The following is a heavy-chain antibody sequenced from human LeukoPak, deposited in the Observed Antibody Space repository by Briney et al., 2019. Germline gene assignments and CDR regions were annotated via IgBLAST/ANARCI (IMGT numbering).Heavy chain of an antibody. Sequence: GGSLRLSCAASGFTFSHYSMHWVRQAPGKGLEYVSAINSNGDDTYYANSVKGRFTISRDNAKNSLSLQMNSLRAEDTAVYYCAREEGTIKVYFDIWGQGTMVTVSS. CDR3: AREEGTIKVYFDI. J-gene: IGHJ3*02. D-gene: IGHD3-9*01. CDR1: GFTFSHYS. CDR2: INSNGDDT. V-gene: IGHV3-64*01.